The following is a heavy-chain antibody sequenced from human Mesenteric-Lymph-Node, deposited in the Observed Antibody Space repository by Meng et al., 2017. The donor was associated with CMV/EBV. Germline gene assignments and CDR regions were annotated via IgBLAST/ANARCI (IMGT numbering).Heavy chain of an antibody. CDR2: LSYDGSNK. V-gene: IGHV3-30-3*01. CDR1: GFTFSSYA. CDR3: ARAGQSDY. J-gene: IGHJ4*02. Sequence: GESLKISCAASGFTFSSYAMHWVRQAPGKGLEWVAVLSYDGSNKYYADSVKGRFTISRDNSKNTLYLQMNSLRAEDTAVYYCARAGQSDYWGQGTLVTVSS.